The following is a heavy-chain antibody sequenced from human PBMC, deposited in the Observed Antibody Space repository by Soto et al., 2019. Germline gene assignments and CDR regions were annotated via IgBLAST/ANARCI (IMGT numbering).Heavy chain of an antibody. V-gene: IGHV3-23*01. D-gene: IGHD1-7*01. CDR3: AKGAAITGTTGAPVVDY. CDR2: ISGSGGST. CDR1: GFTFSSYA. Sequence: EVQLLESGGGLVQPGGSLRLSCAASGFTFSSYAMSWVRQAPGKGLEWVSAISGSGGSTYYADSVKGRFTISRDNSKNTLYLQMNSLRAEDTAVYYCAKGAAITGTTGAPVVDYWGQGTLVTVSS. J-gene: IGHJ4*02.